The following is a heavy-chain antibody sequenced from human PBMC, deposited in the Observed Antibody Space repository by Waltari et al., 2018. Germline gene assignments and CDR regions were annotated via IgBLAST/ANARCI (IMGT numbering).Heavy chain of an antibody. CDR3: ARRGISSTSWVTYYYGMDV. D-gene: IGHD2-2*01. CDR1: GYTFTSYG. J-gene: IGHJ6*02. V-gene: IGHV1-18*01. CDR2: ISAYNGNT. Sequence: QVQLVQSGAEVKKPGASVKVSCKASGYTFTSYGISWVRQAPGQGLEWMGWISAYNGNTNYEQKLQGRVTMTTDTSTSTAYMELRSLRSDDTAVYYCARRGISSTSWVTYYYGMDVWGQGTTVTVSS.